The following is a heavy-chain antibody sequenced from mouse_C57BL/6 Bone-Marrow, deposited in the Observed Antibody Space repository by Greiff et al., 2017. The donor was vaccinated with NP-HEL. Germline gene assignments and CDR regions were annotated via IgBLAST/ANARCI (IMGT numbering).Heavy chain of an antibody. CDR3: ARRGYYYGSRAWYFDV. J-gene: IGHJ1*03. D-gene: IGHD1-1*01. CDR1: GYTFTSYW. CDR2: IHPNSGST. V-gene: IGHV1-64*01. Sequence: QVQLKQPGAELVKPGASVKLSCKASGYTFTSYWMHWVKQRPGQGLEWIGMIHPNSGSTNYNEKFKSKATLTVDKSSSTAYMQLSSLTSEDSAVYYCARRGYYYGSRAWYFDVWGTGTTVTVSS.